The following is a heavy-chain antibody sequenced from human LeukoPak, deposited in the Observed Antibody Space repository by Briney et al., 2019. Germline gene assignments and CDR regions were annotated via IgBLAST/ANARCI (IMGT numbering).Heavy chain of an antibody. Sequence: GGSLRLSCAASGFTLSSYGMSWVRQAPGKGLEWVSAISGSGGSTYYADSVKGRFTISRDNSKNTLYLQMNSLRAEDTAVYYCAKDHSSGSFFDYWGQGTLVTVSS. V-gene: IGHV3-23*01. J-gene: IGHJ4*02. CDR1: GFTLSSYG. CDR3: AKDHSSGSFFDY. CDR2: ISGSGGST. D-gene: IGHD6-19*01.